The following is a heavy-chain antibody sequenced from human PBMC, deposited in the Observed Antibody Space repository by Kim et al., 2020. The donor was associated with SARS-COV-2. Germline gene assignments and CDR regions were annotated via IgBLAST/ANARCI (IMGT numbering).Heavy chain of an antibody. Sequence: VKGRFTISRDNAKNSLYLQMNSLRAEDTAVYYCARVQYSSSWYRVDAFDIWGQGTMVTVSS. CDR3: ARVQYSSSWYRVDAFDI. J-gene: IGHJ3*02. V-gene: IGHV3-21*01. D-gene: IGHD6-13*01.